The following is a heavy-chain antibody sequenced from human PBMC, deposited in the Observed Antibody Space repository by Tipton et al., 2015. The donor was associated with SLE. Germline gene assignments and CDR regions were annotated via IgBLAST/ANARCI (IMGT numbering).Heavy chain of an antibody. J-gene: IGHJ4*02. CDR1: GFTFSSYA. CDR3: ARDQGVGATTGWDY. D-gene: IGHD1-26*01. V-gene: IGHV3-30-3*01. Sequence: SLRLSCAASGFTFSSYAMHWVRQAPGKGLEWVAVISYDGSNKYYADSVKGRFTISRDNSKNTLHLQMNSLRAEDTAVYYCARDQGVGATTGWDYWGQGTLVTVSS. CDR2: ISYDGSNK.